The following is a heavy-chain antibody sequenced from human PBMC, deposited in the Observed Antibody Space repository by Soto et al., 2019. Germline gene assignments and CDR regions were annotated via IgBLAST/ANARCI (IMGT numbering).Heavy chain of an antibody. Sequence: QVQLQESGPGLVKPSQTLSLTCTVSGGSISSGGYYWSWIRQHPGKGLEWIGYIYYSGSTYYNPSLKSRVPISVXXSXNXXSLKLSSVTAADTAVYYCARSRRTREQLGYWYFDLWGRGTLVTVSS. CDR3: ARSRRTREQLGYWYFDL. V-gene: IGHV4-31*03. J-gene: IGHJ2*01. CDR2: IYYSGST. CDR1: GGSISSGGYY. D-gene: IGHD6-13*01.